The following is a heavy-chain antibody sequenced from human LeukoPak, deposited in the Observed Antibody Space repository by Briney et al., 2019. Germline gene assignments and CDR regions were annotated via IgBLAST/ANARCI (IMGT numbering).Heavy chain of an antibody. V-gene: IGHV1-69*05. CDR1: GGTFSSYA. Sequence: ASVKVSCKASGGTFSSYAISWVRQAPGQGLEWMGGIIPIFGTANYAQKLQGRVTMTTDTSTSTAYMELRSLRSDDTAVYYCARDGDRTTVGMDYWGQGTLVTVSS. J-gene: IGHJ4*02. CDR3: ARDGDRTTVGMDY. CDR2: IIPIFGTA. D-gene: IGHD4-11*01.